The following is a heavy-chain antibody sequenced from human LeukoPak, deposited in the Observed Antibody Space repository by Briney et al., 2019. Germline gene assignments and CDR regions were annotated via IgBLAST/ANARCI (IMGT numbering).Heavy chain of an antibody. CDR3: ARAKKDGYHGY. Sequence: ASVKVSCKASGYTFTGYYMHWVRQAPGQGLEWMGWINPNSGGTNYAQKFQGRVTMTRDTSNNTAYKERSRLRSDDTAVYYCARAKKDGYHGYWGQGTLVTVSS. J-gene: IGHJ4*02. D-gene: IGHD5-24*01. CDR2: INPNSGGT. CDR1: GYTFTGYY. V-gene: IGHV1-2*02.